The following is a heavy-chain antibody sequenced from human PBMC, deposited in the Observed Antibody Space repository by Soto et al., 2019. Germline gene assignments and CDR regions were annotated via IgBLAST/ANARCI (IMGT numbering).Heavy chain of an antibody. CDR2: IYHSGIT. J-gene: IGHJ6*02. D-gene: IGHD3-16*01. V-gene: IGHV4-59*12. CDR3: ARGTRCFMHV. Sequence: PSETLSLTCRVSGDSISYYYWSWIRQPPGKGLEWIGEIYHSGITYYNPSSTSRVTISVDTSKNECSLRLRCLSAADTAVYYCARGTRCFMHVWGQGTTVTVSS. CDR1: GDSISYYY.